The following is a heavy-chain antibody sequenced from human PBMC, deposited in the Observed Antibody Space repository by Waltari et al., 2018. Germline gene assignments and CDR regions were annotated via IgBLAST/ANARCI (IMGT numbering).Heavy chain of an antibody. D-gene: IGHD5-12*01. CDR1: GFPFSYFC. J-gene: IGHJ4*02. V-gene: IGHV3-7*01. CDR3: ARSLSEDIVPTTGVFFDY. CDR2: MKQDGIEK. Sequence: EVQLVESGGDLVQRGGSLRLSCAASGFPFSYFCLGWVRQAPGKGMEWVAKMKQDGIEKFYVDSVKGRFTISRDNAKNSLYLQMNGLRVEDTAVYYCARSLSEDIVPTTGVFFDYWGQGSLVTVSS.